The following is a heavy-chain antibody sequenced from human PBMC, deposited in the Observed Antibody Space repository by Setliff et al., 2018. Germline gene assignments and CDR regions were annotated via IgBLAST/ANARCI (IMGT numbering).Heavy chain of an antibody. CDR1: GGTFSSYA. CDR3: ARDSRGLVPAAIEGSYYYYGMDV. Sequence: GASVKVSCKASGGTFSSYAICWVRQAPGQGLEWMGGIIPIFGTANYAQKFQGRVTITADESTSTAYMELSSLRSEDTAVYYCARDSRGLVPAAIEGSYYYYGMDVWGQGTTVTVSS. V-gene: IGHV1-69*13. D-gene: IGHD2-2*02. J-gene: IGHJ6*02. CDR2: IIPIFGTA.